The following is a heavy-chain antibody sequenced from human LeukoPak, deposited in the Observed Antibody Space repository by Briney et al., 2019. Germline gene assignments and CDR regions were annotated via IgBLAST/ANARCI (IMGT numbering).Heavy chain of an antibody. Sequence: SETLSLTCAVSGGSISSSNWWSWVRQPPGKGLEWIGEIYHSGSTNYNPSLKSRVTISVDKSKNQFSLKLSSVTAADTAVYYCAKLVVAAISNYFDYWGQGTLVTVSS. CDR1: GGSISSSNW. CDR3: AKLVVAAISNYFDY. J-gene: IGHJ4*02. D-gene: IGHD2-15*01. CDR2: IYHSGST. V-gene: IGHV4-4*02.